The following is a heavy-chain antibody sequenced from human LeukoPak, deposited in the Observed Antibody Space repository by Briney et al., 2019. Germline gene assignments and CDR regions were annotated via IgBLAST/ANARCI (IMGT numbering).Heavy chain of an antibody. CDR2: ISSSSSTI. CDR3: ARDEILLWFGELFKNPPGMDV. J-gene: IGHJ6*02. D-gene: IGHD3-10*01. CDR1: GFTFSSYS. Sequence: GGSLRLSCAASGFTFSSYSMNWVRQAPGKGLEWVSYISSSSSTIYYADSVKGRFTISRDNAKNSLYLQMNSLGDEDTAVYYCARDEILLWFGELFKNPPGMDVWGQGTTVTVSS. V-gene: IGHV3-48*02.